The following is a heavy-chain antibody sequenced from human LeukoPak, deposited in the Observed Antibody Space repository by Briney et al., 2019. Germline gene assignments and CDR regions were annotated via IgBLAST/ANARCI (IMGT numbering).Heavy chain of an antibody. Sequence: AGGSLRLSCEACGLTFSTYNMNWVRQAPGKRLEWVSSITSSSRYAFYADSVKGRFTISRDNAKSSLYLQMNNLRAEDTAVYYCARDPYSGHYGNDYYYYMDVWGKGTTVTISS. CDR2: ITSSSRYA. V-gene: IGHV3-21*01. D-gene: IGHD5-12*01. CDR3: ARDPYSGHYGNDYYYYMDV. J-gene: IGHJ6*03. CDR1: GLTFSTYN.